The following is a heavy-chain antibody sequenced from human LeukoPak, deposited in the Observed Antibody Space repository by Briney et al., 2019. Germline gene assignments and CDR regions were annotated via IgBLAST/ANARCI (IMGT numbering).Heavy chain of an antibody. Sequence: GGSLRLSCAASGFTFSSYAMHWVRQAPGKGLEWVAVISYDGSNKYYADSVKGRFTISRDNSKNTLYLQMNSLRAEDTAVYYCARVKVPCSSTCCYRNVFYYFDYWGQGTLVTVSS. CDR2: ISYDGSNK. J-gene: IGHJ4*02. CDR1: GFTFSSYA. D-gene: IGHD2-2*01. CDR3: ARVKVPCSSTCCYRNVFYYFDY. V-gene: IGHV3-30*04.